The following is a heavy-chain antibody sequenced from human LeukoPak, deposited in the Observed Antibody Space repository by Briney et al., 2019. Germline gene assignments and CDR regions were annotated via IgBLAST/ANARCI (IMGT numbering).Heavy chain of an antibody. J-gene: IGHJ4*02. CDR2: VKQDGSEK. CDR3: ASAGGDSRSPLPFYY. D-gene: IGHD6-6*01. CDR1: GFTFGSYW. V-gene: IGHV3-7*03. Sequence: PGGSLRLSCAASGFTFGSYWMSWVRQAPGKGLEWVANVKQDGSEKYYVDSVKGRFTIPRDNAENSLSLQMNSLRAEDTAVYYCASAGGDSRSPLPFYYWGQGTLVTVSS.